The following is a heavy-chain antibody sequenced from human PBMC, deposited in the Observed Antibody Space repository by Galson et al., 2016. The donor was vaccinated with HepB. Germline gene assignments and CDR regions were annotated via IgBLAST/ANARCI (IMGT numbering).Heavy chain of an antibody. CDR1: GTTFNTYN. J-gene: IGHJ4*02. V-gene: IGHV3-21*01. D-gene: IGHD1-7*01. CDR3: ARIIKTGTTSHFDY. Sequence: SLRLSCAASGTTFNTYNMVWVRQAPGKGLEWVSYISTSSSPISYRDSVKGRFTISRDNTKNSLYLQLNSLRAEDTAVYYCARIIKTGTTSHFDYWGQGTLVTVSS. CDR2: ISTSSSPI.